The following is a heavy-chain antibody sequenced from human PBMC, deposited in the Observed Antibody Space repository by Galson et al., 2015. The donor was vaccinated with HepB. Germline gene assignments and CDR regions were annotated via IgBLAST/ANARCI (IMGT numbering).Heavy chain of an antibody. D-gene: IGHD3-22*01. V-gene: IGHV3-7*03. CDR2: IKQDGSER. CDR1: GSTFSSYW. CDR3: ARGGDGSGFDY. Sequence: SLRLSCAASGSTFSSYWMSWVRQAPGKGLEWVANIKQDGSERHFVDSVIGRFTISRDNAKNSLYLHMNTLRADETAVYYCARGGDGSGFDYWGQGTLVTVSS. J-gene: IGHJ4*02.